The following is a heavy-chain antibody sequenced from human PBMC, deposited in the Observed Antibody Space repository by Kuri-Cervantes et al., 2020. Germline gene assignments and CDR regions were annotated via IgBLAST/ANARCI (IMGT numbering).Heavy chain of an antibody. Sequence: GESQKISCAASGFTFSSYAMSWVRQAPGKGLEWVSAISGSGGSTYYADSVKGRFTISRDNSKNTLYLQMNSLRAEDTAVYYCAKDHYYYYYMDVWGKGTTVTVSS. CDR3: AKDHYYYYYMDV. CDR1: GFTFSSYA. J-gene: IGHJ6*03. CDR2: ISGSGGST. V-gene: IGHV3-23*01.